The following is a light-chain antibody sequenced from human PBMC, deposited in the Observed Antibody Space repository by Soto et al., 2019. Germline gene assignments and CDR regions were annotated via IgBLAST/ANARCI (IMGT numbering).Light chain of an antibody. Sequence: QSALTQPASVSGSPGQSITISCTGTSSGVGAYNHVSWHQQHPGKAPKLMIYEVTNRPSGVSNRFSGSKSGNTASLTISGLQAEDEADYYCASYTRSSTWVFGGGTKLTVL. CDR2: EVT. V-gene: IGLV2-14*01. J-gene: IGLJ3*02. CDR1: SSGVGAYNH. CDR3: ASYTRSSTWV.